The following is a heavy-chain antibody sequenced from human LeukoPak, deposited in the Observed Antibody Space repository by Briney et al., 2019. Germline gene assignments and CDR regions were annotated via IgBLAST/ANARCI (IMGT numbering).Heavy chain of an antibody. CDR3: ARGGGYVMRNYFDY. J-gene: IGHJ4*02. Sequence: GGSLRLSCAASGFTFSSYWMSWVRQAPGKGLEWVANIKQDGSEKYYVDSVKGRFTISRDNAKNSLYLQMNSLRAEDTAVYYCARGGGYVMRNYFDYWGQGTLVTVSS. D-gene: IGHD5-12*01. CDR1: GFTFSSYW. CDR2: IKQDGSEK. V-gene: IGHV3-7*04.